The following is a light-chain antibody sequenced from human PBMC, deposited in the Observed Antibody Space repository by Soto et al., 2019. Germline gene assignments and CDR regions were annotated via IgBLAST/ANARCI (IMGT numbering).Light chain of an antibody. V-gene: IGLV2-18*01. CDR2: DVS. CDR3: AAWDDSLNGLYV. CDR1: SSDVGSYNR. J-gene: IGLJ1*01. Sequence: QSVLTQPPSVSGAPGQSVTISCTGTSSDVGSYNRVSWYQQPPGTAPKLMIYDVSNRPSGVPDRFSGSKSGNAASLTISGLQSEDEADYYCAAWDDSLNGLYVFGTGTKVTVL.